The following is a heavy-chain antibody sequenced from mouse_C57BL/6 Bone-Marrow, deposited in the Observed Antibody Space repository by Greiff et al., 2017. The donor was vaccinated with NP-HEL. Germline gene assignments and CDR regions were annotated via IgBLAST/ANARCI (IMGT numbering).Heavy chain of an antibody. D-gene: IGHD1-1*01. V-gene: IGHV1-74*01. J-gene: IGHJ1*03. CDR3: AIGKLRRGYFDV. Sequence: QVQLKQPGAELVKPGASVKVSCKASGYTFTSYWMHWVKQRPGQGLEWIGRIHPSDSDTNYNQKFKGKATLTVDKSSSTAYMQLSSLTSEDSAVYYCAIGKLRRGYFDVWGTGTTLTVSS. CDR2: IHPSDSDT. CDR1: GYTFTSYW.